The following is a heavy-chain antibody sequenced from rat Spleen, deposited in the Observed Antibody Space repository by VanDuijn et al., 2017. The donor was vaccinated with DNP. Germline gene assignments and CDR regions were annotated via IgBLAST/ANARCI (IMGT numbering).Heavy chain of an antibody. J-gene: IGHJ1*01. V-gene: IGHV5-7*01. CDR3: ARETYYGYNLYWYFDF. CDR1: GFTFSDYN. CDR2: ISYDGSST. D-gene: IGHD1-9*01. Sequence: EVQLVESGGGLVQPGRSLKLSCAASGFTFSDYNMAWVRQAPKKGLEWVATISYDGSSTYYRDSVKGRFTISRDNAKNTQYLQMDSLRSEDTATYYCARETYYGYNLYWYFDFWGPGTMVTVSS.